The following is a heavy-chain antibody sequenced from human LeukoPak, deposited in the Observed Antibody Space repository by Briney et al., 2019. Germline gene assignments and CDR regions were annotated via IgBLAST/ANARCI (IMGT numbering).Heavy chain of an antibody. CDR1: GFTFSNYA. CDR2: ISGRGDRT. J-gene: IGHJ1*01. D-gene: IGHD1-1*01. V-gene: IGHV3-23*01. Sequence: GGSLRLSCTASGFTFSNYAMTWVRQAPGKGLEWVSAISGRGDRTYYADSVKGRLTISRDNSKNTLYLQINSLRVEDTAVYYWGRENEGRGEHWGQGTLVTVSS. CDR3: GRENEGRGEH.